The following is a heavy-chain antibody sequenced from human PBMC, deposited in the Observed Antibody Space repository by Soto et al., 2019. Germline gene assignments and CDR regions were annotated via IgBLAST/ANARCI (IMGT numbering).Heavy chain of an antibody. CDR3: ARAAGSTYYYYGMDV. CDR1: GGTFSSYA. D-gene: IGHD6-13*01. CDR2: IIPIFGTA. Sequence: ASVKVSCKASGGTFSSYAISWVRQAPGQGLEWMGGIIPIFGTANYAQKFQGRVTITADESTSTAYMELSSLRSEDTAVYYCARAAGSTYYYYGMDVWGQWTMVTVSS. J-gene: IGHJ6*02. V-gene: IGHV1-69*13.